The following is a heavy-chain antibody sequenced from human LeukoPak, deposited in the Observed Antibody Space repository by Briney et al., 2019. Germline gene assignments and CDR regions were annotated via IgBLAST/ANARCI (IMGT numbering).Heavy chain of an antibody. CDR2: ISSSGAYI. J-gene: IGHJ4*02. CDR1: GFTFSTYS. D-gene: IGHD3-22*01. V-gene: IGHV3-21*01. CDR3: ARDAVDSSTH. Sequence: GGSLRLSCAASGFTFSTYSMNWVRQAPGKGLECVSSISSSGAYIYYADSVKGRFTISRDNAKKSLYLQMNSLRAEDTAVYYCARDAVDSSTHWGQGTLVTVSS.